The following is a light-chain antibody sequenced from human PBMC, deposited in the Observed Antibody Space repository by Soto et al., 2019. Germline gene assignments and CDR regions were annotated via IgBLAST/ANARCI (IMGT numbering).Light chain of an antibody. J-gene: IGKJ1*01. V-gene: IGKV3D-20*01. CDR1: QSVSSNY. CDR3: QQYNSYSVT. CDR2: DAS. Sequence: PGGKATLSCGASQSVSSNYLAEYQQKPGLAPRLLIYDASTRATGIPDRFSGSGSGTEFTLTISSLQPDDFATYYCQQYNSYSVTFGQGTKVDIK.